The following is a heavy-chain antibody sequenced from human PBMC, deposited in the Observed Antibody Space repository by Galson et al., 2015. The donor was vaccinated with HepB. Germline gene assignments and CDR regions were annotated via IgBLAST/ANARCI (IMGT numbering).Heavy chain of an antibody. CDR2: INTKTGSP. V-gene: IGHV7-4-1*02. Sequence: SVKVSCKASGYTFTGYYMHWVRQAPGQGLEWMGWINTKTGSPTYAQGFTGRFVFSLDASVSTAYLQISSLKAEDTAVYYCARASTKDYWGQGTLVTVPS. CDR3: ARASTKDY. CDR1: GYTFTGYY. J-gene: IGHJ4*02.